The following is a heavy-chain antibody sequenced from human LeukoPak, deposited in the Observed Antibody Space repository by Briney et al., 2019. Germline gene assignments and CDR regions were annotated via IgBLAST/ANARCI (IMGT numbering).Heavy chain of an antibody. CDR2: IYTSGSP. Sequence: PSEALSLTCTVSGDPISSYYWNWIRQPAGKALQWIGRIYTSGSPNYNPSLKSRVTMPVDTSKNQFSLKLTSVTAADTAVYYCARDSGSRGWLIDYWGQGTLVTVSS. J-gene: IGHJ4*02. CDR1: GDPISSYY. V-gene: IGHV4-4*07. CDR3: ARDSGSRGWLIDY. D-gene: IGHD6-19*01.